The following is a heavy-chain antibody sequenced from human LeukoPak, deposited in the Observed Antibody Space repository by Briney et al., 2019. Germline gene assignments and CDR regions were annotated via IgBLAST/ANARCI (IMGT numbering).Heavy chain of an antibody. Sequence: GGSLRLSCAASGFTFSSYSMNWVRQAPGKGLEWVAVISYDGSNKYYADSVKGRFTISRDNSKNTLYLQMNSLRAEDTAVYYCARVSTVRFLENWFDPWGQGTLVTVSS. J-gene: IGHJ5*02. V-gene: IGHV3-30*03. CDR1: GFTFSSYS. CDR2: ISYDGSNK. D-gene: IGHD3-3*01. CDR3: ARVSTVRFLENWFDP.